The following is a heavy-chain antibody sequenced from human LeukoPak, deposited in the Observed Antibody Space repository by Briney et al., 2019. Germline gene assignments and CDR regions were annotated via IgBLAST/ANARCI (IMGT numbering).Heavy chain of an antibody. CDR1: GFTFSTYT. J-gene: IGHJ4*02. D-gene: IGHD4-17*01. CDR2: ITRSSSNL. V-gene: IGHV3-21*04. CDR3: ARLSGDLDY. Sequence: GGSLRLSCAASGFTFSTYTMNWVRQAPGKGLEWLSTITRSSSNLYYADSVKGRFTISRDNAKNSLYLQMNSLRAEDTAVYYCARLSGDLDYWGQGTLVTVSS.